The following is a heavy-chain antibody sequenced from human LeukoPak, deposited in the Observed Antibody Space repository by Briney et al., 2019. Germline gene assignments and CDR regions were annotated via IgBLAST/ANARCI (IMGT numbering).Heavy chain of an antibody. Sequence: SETLSLTCTVSGGSIRSFYWSWLRQPPGKGLEWIGYIYSTGSTSYNPSLKSRVTFSVDKPKNQFSLRLSSVTAADTAVYYCARGTGEFGELLAVWGQGTLVTVSS. CDR2: IYSTGST. J-gene: IGHJ4*02. CDR3: ARGTGEFGELLAV. CDR1: GGSIRSFY. D-gene: IGHD3-10*01. V-gene: IGHV4-59*01.